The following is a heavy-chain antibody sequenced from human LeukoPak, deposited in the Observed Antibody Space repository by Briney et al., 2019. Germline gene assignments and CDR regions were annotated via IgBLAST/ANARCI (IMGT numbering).Heavy chain of an antibody. CDR1: GYTFTGYY. CDR2: INPNSGGT. D-gene: IGHD3-22*01. V-gene: IGHV1-2*02. CDR3: AREVYDSSGYYYFP. J-gene: IGHJ5*02. Sequence: ASVKVSCKASGYTFTGYYMHWVRQAPGQGLEWMGWINPNSGGTNYAQKFQGRVTMTRDTSISTAYMELSRLRSDDTAVYYCAREVYDSSGYYYFPWGQGTLVTVPS.